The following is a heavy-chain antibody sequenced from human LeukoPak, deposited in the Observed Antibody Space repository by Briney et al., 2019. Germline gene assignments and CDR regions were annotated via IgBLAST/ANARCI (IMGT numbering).Heavy chain of an antibody. J-gene: IGHJ4*02. CDR3: ARYSSTWAFDY. CDR1: GGSIINSGYY. CDR2: IYYTGNS. Sequence: SETLSLTCTVSGGSIINSGYYWGWIRQPPGQGLEWIGSIYYTGNSNYNSSLKSRITISVDTSRNQFSLKLTSVTAADTAVYFCARYSSTWAFDYWGQGSLVTVSS. D-gene: IGHD6-6*01. V-gene: IGHV4-39*01.